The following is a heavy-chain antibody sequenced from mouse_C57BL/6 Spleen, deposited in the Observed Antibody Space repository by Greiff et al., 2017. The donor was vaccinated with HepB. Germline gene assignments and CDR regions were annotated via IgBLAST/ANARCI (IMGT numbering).Heavy chain of an antibody. CDR3: ARDLHYYGSTNFDY. CDR2: ISDGGSYT. CDR1: GFTFSSYA. V-gene: IGHV5-4*01. Sequence: EVKLMESGGGLVKPGGSLKLSCAASGFTFSSYAMSWVRQTPEKRLEWVATISDGGSYTYYPDNVKGRFTISRDNAKNNLYLQMSHLKSEDTAMYYCARDLHYYGSTNFDYWGQGTTLTVSS. D-gene: IGHD1-1*01. J-gene: IGHJ2*01.